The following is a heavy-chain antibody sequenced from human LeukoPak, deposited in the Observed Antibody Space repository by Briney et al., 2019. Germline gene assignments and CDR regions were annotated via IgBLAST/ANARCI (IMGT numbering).Heavy chain of an antibody. CDR3: ARVTTWGSHPRNFDY. CDR2: INPSGGST. D-gene: IGHD7-27*01. CDR1: GYTFTSYY. Sequence: GASVKVSCKASGYTFTSYYMHWVRQAPGQGLEWMGIINPSGGSTSYAQKFQGRVTMTRDTSTSTVYMELSSLRSEDTAVYYCARVTTWGSHPRNFDYWGQGTLVTVSS. J-gene: IGHJ4*02. V-gene: IGHV1-46*01.